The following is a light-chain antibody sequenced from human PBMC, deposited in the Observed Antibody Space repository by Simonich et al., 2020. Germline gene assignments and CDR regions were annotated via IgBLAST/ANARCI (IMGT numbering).Light chain of an antibody. Sequence: DIVLTQSPASLAVPLGGRATITCKSSQSVLHSSNNKNYLAWYQQKPGQPPKLLIYWASTRESGVPDRFSGSGSGTDFTLTISSLQAEDVAVYYCQQYYSTPYTFGQGTKLEIK. J-gene: IGKJ2*01. CDR3: QQYYSTPYT. CDR1: QSVLHSSNNKNY. CDR2: WAS. V-gene: IGKV4-1*01.